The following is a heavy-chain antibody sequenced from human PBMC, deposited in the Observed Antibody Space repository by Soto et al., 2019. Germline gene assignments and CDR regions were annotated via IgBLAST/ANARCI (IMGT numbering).Heavy chain of an antibody. CDR1: GYTFTGYY. D-gene: IGHD6-6*01. CDR2: INPNSGGT. V-gene: IGHV1-2*02. CDR3: ASVGGGARPKGLLSMDV. Sequence: ASVKVSCKASGYTFTGYYMHWVRQAPGQGLEWMGWINPNSGGTNYAQKFQGRVTMTRDTSISTAYMELSRLRSDDTAVYYCASVGGGARPKGLLSMDVWGQGTKVTVSS. J-gene: IGHJ6*02.